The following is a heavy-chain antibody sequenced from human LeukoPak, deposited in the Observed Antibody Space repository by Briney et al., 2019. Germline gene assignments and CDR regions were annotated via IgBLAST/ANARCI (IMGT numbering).Heavy chain of an antibody. J-gene: IGHJ3*02. Sequence: ASVKVSCKASGYTFTGYYMHWVRQAPGQGLEWMGWINPNSGGTNYAQKFQGRVTMTRDTSISTAYMELSRLRSDDTAVYYCARRGSYYAGDAFDIWGQGTMVTVSS. CDR1: GYTFTGYY. D-gene: IGHD1-26*01. V-gene: IGHV1-2*02. CDR3: ARRGSYYAGDAFDI. CDR2: INPNSGGT.